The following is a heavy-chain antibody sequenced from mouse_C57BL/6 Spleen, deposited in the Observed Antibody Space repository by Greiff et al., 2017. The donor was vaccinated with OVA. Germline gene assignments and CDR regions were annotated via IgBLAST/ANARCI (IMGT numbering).Heavy chain of an antibody. CDR3: ARWPKFITTVVATDAMDY. CDR2: IYPGDGDT. V-gene: IGHV1-80*01. J-gene: IGHJ4*01. D-gene: IGHD1-1*01. CDR1: GYAFSSYW. Sequence: QVQLQQSGAELVKPGASVKISCKASGYAFSSYWMNWVKQRPGKGLEWIGQIYPGDGDTNYNGKFKGKATLTADKSSSTAYMHLSSLTSEDSAVYCCARWPKFITTVVATDAMDYWGQGTSVTVSS.